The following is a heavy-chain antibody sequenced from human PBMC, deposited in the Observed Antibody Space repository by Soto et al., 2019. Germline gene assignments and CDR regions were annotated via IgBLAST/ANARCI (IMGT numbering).Heavy chain of an antibody. V-gene: IGHV1-3*05. CDR1: GYTFTSYA. Sequence: QVQLVQSGAEEKKPGASVKVSCKASGYTFTSYAMHWVRQAPGQRLEGMGWINAGNGNTKYSQEFQGRVTITRDTSASAAYLGLSSLRSVVTAVYYCATSTWAAAGFGRDCWGQGTLVTAS. J-gene: IGHJ4*02. CDR3: ATSTWAAAGFGRDC. D-gene: IGHD6-13*01. CDR2: INAGNGNT.